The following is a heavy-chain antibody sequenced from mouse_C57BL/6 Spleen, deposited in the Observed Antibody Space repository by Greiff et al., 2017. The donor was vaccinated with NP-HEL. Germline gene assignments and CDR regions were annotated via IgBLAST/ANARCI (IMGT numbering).Heavy chain of an antibody. CDR2: IWRGGST. J-gene: IGHJ1*03. D-gene: IGHD1-1*01. Sequence: QVQLKESGPGLVQPSQSLSITCTVSGFSLTSYGVHWVRQSPGKGLEWLGVIWRGGSTDYNAAFMSRLSITKDNSKSQVFFKMNSLQADDTAIYYCAKGHYGSSYVEYFEVWGTGTTVTVSS. V-gene: IGHV2-5*01. CDR1: GFSLTSYG. CDR3: AKGHYGSSYVEYFEV.